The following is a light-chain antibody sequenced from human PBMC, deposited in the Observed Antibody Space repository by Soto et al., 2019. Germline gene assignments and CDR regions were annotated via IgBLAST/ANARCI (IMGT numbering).Light chain of an antibody. CDR1: SSDVGGYNY. V-gene: IGLV2-14*01. J-gene: IGLJ2*01. CDR2: EVS. Sequence: QSALTQPASVSGSPGQSITISCTGTSSDVGGYNYVSWYQQHPGKAPKLMIYEVSNRPSGVSNRFSGSKSGNTASLTISGLQAXDEADYYCSSYTSSSTPVFGGGTKVTVL. CDR3: SSYTSSSTPV.